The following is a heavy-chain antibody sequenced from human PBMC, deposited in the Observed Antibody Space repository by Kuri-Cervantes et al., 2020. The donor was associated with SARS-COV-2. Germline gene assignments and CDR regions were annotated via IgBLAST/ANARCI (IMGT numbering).Heavy chain of an antibody. Sequence: ASVKVSCKASGYTFTSYYMHWVRQAPGQGLEWMGIINPSGGSTSYAQKFQGRVTITADESTSTAYMELSSLRSEDTAVYYCARDRIYCSGGSCYQVFIGMDVWGQGTTVTVSS. CDR1: GYTFTSYY. CDR2: INPSGGST. J-gene: IGHJ6*02. CDR3: ARDRIYCSGGSCYQVFIGMDV. V-gene: IGHV1-46*01. D-gene: IGHD2-15*01.